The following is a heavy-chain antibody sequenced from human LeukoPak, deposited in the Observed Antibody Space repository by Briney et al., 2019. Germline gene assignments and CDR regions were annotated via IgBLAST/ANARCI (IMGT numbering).Heavy chain of an antibody. CDR2: ISYDGSNK. Sequence: GRSLRLSCAASGFTFSSYGMHWARQAPGKGLEWVAVISYDGSNKYYADSVKDRFTISRDNSKNTLYLQMNSLRAEDTAVYYCAKDLALLWFGGFADYWGQGTLVTVSS. CDR1: GFTFSSYG. J-gene: IGHJ4*02. V-gene: IGHV3-30*18. CDR3: AKDLALLWFGGFADY. D-gene: IGHD3-10*01.